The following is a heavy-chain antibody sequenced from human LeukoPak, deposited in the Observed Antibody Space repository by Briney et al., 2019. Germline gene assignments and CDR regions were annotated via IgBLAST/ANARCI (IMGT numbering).Heavy chain of an antibody. Sequence: SETLSLTCAVYGGTFSAYYWSWIRQPPGKGLEWIGEINHSGSTNYNPSLKSRVTISVDTSKNQFSLKLSSVTAADTAVYYCARQWGYYGSGSYIYWGEGTLVTVSS. CDR2: INHSGST. V-gene: IGHV4-34*01. CDR3: ARQWGYYGSGSYIY. J-gene: IGHJ4*02. D-gene: IGHD3-10*01. CDR1: GGTFSAYY.